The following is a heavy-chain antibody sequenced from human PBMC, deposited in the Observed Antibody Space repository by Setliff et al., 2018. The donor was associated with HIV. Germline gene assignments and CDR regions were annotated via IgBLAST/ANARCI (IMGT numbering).Heavy chain of an antibody. CDR1: GGTFSTYA. J-gene: IGHJ6*03. CDR3: ARGGHYTGSYLPRDYYMDV. V-gene: IGHV1-46*01. CDR2: IKPSAGST. D-gene: IGHD1-26*01. Sequence: ASVKVSCKASGGTFSTYAIHWVRQAPGQGLEWLGMIKPSAGSTTYAQKFQGRVTMTSDTSTSTVYMDLSSLGSEDTAVYYCARGGHYTGSYLPRDYYMDVWGKGTTVTVSS.